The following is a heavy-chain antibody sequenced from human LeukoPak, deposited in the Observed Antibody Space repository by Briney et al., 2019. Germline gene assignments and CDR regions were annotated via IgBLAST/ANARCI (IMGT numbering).Heavy chain of an antibody. Sequence: ASVKVSCKASGYTFTSYYIHWVRQAPGQGLEWMGIINPAGGSTTYAQKFQGSRLTLTRDTSTSTVYMELSSLRSEDTAVYCCARGRGVHDSHTYDYFDYWGQGSLVTVSS. V-gene: IGHV1-46*01. CDR2: INPAGGST. D-gene: IGHD3-22*01. CDR1: GYTFTSYY. CDR3: ARGRGVHDSHTYDYFDY. J-gene: IGHJ4*02.